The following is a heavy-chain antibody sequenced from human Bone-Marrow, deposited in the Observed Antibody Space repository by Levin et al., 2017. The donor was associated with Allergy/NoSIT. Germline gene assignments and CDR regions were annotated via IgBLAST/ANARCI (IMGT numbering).Heavy chain of an antibody. J-gene: IGHJ6*02. CDR1: GFSVSNYA. Sequence: PGGSLRLSCITSGFSVSNYATHWVRQAPGKGLEWVAVTWYDGSHKYYAESVKGRFTISRDTSKNTLYLQMTSLRAEDTAVYYCARGKSGGHYYYGMDVWGQGTRVTVSS. CDR3: ARGKSGGHYYYGMDV. CDR2: TWYDGSHK. V-gene: IGHV3-33*01.